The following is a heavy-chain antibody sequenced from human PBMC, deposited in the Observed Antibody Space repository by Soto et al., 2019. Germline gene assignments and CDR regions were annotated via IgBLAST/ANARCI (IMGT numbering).Heavy chain of an antibody. V-gene: IGHV3-23*01. Sequence: GGSLRLSCAASGFTFSSYAMGWVRQGPGRGLEWVAVVSIGGSTHYADSVGGRFTISRDNSKNTLSLQMNSLTAEDTAVYFCAKRRGAGGHFDYWGQGALVTVSS. D-gene: IGHD2-15*01. CDR2: VSIGGST. CDR1: GFTFSSYA. J-gene: IGHJ4*02. CDR3: AKRRGAGGHFDY.